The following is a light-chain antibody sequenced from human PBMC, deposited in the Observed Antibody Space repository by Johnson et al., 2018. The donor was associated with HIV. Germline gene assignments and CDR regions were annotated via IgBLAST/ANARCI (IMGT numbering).Light chain of an antibody. V-gene: IGLV1-51*01. CDR1: NSNIGNND. J-gene: IGLJ1*01. CDR3: GTWDSSLSVYV. CDR2: DNY. Sequence: SVLTQPPSVSAAPGQKVTISCSGSNSNIGNNDVSWYRHLPGTAPKLLIYDNYKRPSGIPDRFSGSKSGTSATLDITGLRTGDAADYYCGTWDSSLSVYVFATGTKVTVL.